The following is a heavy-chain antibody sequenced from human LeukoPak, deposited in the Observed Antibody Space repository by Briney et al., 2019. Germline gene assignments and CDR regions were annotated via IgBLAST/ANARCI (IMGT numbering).Heavy chain of an antibody. Sequence: SETLSLTCTVSGASFSSGDQYWNWIRQSPGKGLEWIGSIHPSGMLYNNPSLESRVTISIDTSKNQFSLNLNSVTAADTAVYFCSRGLDSRKLGYWGQGTLVTISS. CDR1: GASFSSGDQY. CDR3: SRGLDSRKLGY. D-gene: IGHD3-22*01. CDR2: IHPSGML. J-gene: IGHJ4*02. V-gene: IGHV4-31*03.